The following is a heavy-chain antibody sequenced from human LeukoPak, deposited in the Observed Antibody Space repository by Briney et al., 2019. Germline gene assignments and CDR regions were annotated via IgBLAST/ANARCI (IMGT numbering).Heavy chain of an antibody. CDR2: INPNSGGT. J-gene: IGHJ5*02. D-gene: IGHD1-26*01. V-gene: IGHV1-2*02. CDR3: ARAGDSGNLT. Sequence: ASVKVSCKPSRYTFTGYYLHWVPQAPRQGRECMGWINPNSGGTNYAQDPHGTVTMTRDTSISTAYMELSRMRSDDTASYYCARAGDSGNLTWGQGALVTVSS. CDR1: RYTFTGYY.